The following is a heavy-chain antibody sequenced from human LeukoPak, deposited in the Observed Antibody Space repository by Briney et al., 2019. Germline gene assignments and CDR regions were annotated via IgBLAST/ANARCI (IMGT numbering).Heavy chain of an antibody. D-gene: IGHD3-22*01. CDR3: ARPYYYGSRIDP. V-gene: IGHV4-30-4*01. Sequence: SETLSLTCTVSGGSISSGDYYWSWIRQPPGKGLEWIAYMYYSGSTYYDPSLKSRVTMSADTSKNQLSLKLSSVTAADTAVYYCARPYYYGSRIDPWGQGILVTVSS. CDR2: MYYSGST. J-gene: IGHJ5*02. CDR1: GGSISSGDYY.